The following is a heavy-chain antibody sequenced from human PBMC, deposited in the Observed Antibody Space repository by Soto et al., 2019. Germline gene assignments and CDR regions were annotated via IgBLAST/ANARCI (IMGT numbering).Heavy chain of an antibody. J-gene: IGHJ6*02. CDR3: ARDRRYSGYDSLAVAGYYYGMDV. V-gene: IGHV3-53*01. D-gene: IGHD5-12*01. Sequence: PGGSLRLSCAASGFTVSSNYMSWVRQAPGKGLEWVSVIYSGGSTYYADSVKGRFTISRDNSKNTLYLQMNSLRAEDTAVYYCARDRRYSGYDSLAVAGYYYGMDVWGQGTTVTVSS. CDR1: GFTVSSNY. CDR2: IYSGGST.